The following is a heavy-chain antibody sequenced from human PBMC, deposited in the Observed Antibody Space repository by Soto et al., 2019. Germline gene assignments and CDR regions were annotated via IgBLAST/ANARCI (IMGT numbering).Heavy chain of an antibody. CDR3: ARQKAHDFWSGYSAPDAYYYYGMDV. CDR1: GYSFTSYW. CDR2: IYPGDSDT. D-gene: IGHD3-3*01. Sequence: PGESLKISCKGSGYSFTSYWIGWVRQMPGKGLEWMGIIYPGDSDTRYSPSFQGQVTISADKSISTAYLQWSSLKASDTAMYYCARQKAHDFWSGYSAPDAYYYYGMDVWGQGTTVTVSS. V-gene: IGHV5-51*01. J-gene: IGHJ6*02.